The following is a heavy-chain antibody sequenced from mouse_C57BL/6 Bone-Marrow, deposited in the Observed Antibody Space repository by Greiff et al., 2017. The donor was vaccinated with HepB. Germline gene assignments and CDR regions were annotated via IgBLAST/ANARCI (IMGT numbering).Heavy chain of an antibody. D-gene: IGHD4-1*01. Sequence: EVKLMESGGGLVQPKGSLKLSCAASGFSFNTYAMNWVRQAPGKGLEWVARIRSKSNNYATYYADSVKDRFTISRDDSESMLYLQMNNLKTEDTAMYCCVRQGNWVDYWGQGTTLTVSS. V-gene: IGHV10-1*01. J-gene: IGHJ2*01. CDR2: IRSKSNNYAT. CDR3: VRQGNWVDY. CDR1: GFSFNTYA.